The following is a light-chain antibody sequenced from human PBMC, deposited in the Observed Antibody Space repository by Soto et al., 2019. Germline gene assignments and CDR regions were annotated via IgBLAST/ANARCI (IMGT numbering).Light chain of an antibody. J-gene: IGKJ1*01. CDR1: QSVSSSY. V-gene: IGKV3-20*01. Sequence: EIVLTQSPGTLSLSPGERATLSCRASQSVSSSYLAWYQQKPGQAPRLLIYDTSSRATGIPDRFSGSGSGTDFTLTISRLEPEDFAVYYCQQYGSPWTFGQGTKVDIK. CDR2: DTS. CDR3: QQYGSPWT.